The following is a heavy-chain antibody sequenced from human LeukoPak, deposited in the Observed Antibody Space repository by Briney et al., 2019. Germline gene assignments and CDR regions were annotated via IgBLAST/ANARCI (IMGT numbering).Heavy chain of an antibody. D-gene: IGHD1-26*01. CDR2: ISAYNGNT. J-gene: IGHJ4*02. Sequence: GASVKVSCKASGYTFTSYGISWVRQAPGQGLEWMGWISAYNGNTNYAQKLQGRVTMTTDTSTSTAYMELRSLGSDDTAVYYCARDPFPKVVGATRGGQFDYWGQGTLVTVSS. CDR3: ARDPFPKVVGATRGGQFDY. CDR1: GYTFTSYG. V-gene: IGHV1-18*01.